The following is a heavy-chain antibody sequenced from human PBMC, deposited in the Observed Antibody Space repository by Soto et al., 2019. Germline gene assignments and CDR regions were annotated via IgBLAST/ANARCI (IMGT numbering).Heavy chain of an antibody. V-gene: IGHV4-61*01. CDR1: GGSVGDVNYY. J-gene: IGHJ5*02. CDR3: ASALYCSGGSCSFDP. CDR2: IYYTGST. Sequence: SVTLRLRYTVSGGSVGDVNYYWSWIQQPPGKGLEWIGFIYYTGSTSYNPSLKSRVTISMDTSKNQFSLKLTSVTAADTAVYYCASALYCSGGSCSFDPWGQGTLVTVSS. D-gene: IGHD2-15*01.